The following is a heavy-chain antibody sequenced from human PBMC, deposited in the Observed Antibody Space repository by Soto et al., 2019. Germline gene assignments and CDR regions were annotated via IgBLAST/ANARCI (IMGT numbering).Heavy chain of an antibody. CDR2: ISGSGGST. D-gene: IGHD6-13*01. V-gene: IGHV3-23*01. CDR3: EKAPSRPRDFDH. CDR1: GFTFSSYA. J-gene: IGHJ4*02. Sequence: GGSLRLSCAASGFTFSSYAMSWVRQAPGKGLEWVSAISGSGGSTYYADSVKGRFTISRDNSKNTLYLQMNSLRAEDTAVYYCEKAPSRPRDFDHWGQGTLVTVSS.